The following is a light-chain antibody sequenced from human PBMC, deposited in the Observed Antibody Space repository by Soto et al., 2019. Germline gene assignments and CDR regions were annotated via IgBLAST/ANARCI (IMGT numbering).Light chain of an antibody. V-gene: IGLV2-14*01. CDR3: SSYTRTSSYV. Sequence: QSALTQPASVSGSPGQSITISCTGTSSDIGYYDYVSWYQQHPGKAPKLLISEVSNRPSGVSYRFSGFKSGTTASLTISGLQAEDEADYYCSSYTRTSSYVFGGGTKLTVL. J-gene: IGLJ1*01. CDR2: EVS. CDR1: SSDIGYYDY.